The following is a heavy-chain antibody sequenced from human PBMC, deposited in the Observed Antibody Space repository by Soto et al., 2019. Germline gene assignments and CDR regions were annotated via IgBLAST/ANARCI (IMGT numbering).Heavy chain of an antibody. CDR3: ANRAVAAAATPWFDH. D-gene: IGHD2-15*01. Sequence: EVQLVESGGDLVQPGGSLRLSCGASGFTFGPYSMSWVRQAPGRGLEWVSDISVSGDTTYYADSVKGRFTIARDNSNNAVYLQMNRLRAEDTATYYFANRAVAAAATPWFDHWGQGTLVTVSS. V-gene: IGHV3-23*04. CDR1: GFTFGPYS. J-gene: IGHJ5*02. CDR2: ISVSGDTT.